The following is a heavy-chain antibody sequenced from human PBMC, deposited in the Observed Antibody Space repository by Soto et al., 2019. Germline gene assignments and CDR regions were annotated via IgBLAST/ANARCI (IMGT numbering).Heavy chain of an antibody. V-gene: IGHV4-59*08. CDR2: IHHSGST. D-gene: IGHD3-10*01. CDR1: GGSITSHY. CDR3: ARQGFGQLHGLVDV. J-gene: IGHJ6*02. Sequence: SETLSLTCSVSGGSITSHYCSGFRQPPGKGLEWIGYIHHSGSTSYNPSLNSRVTMSVDTSKSQFSLKVSSVTAADTALYYCARQGFGQLHGLVDVWGPGTTVT.